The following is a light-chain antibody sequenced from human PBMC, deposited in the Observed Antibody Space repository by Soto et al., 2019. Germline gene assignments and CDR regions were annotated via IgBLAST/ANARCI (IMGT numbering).Light chain of an antibody. V-gene: IGKV3-20*01. J-gene: IGKJ1*01. CDR3: QQYGGSPPT. Sequence: EIVLTQSPGTLSSSPGERATLSCRASQSVSSNYLAWYQRKLGQAPRLLIYGASNRATDIPYRFIGSGSGTDFTLTITRLEPDDFAMYYCQQYGGSPPTFGQGTKVEIK. CDR1: QSVSSNY. CDR2: GAS.